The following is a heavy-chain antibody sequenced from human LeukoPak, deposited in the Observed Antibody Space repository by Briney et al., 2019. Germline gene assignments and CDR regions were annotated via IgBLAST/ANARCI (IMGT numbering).Heavy chain of an antibody. Sequence: KASETLSLTCIVPGGSISSSSYYWSWIRQPPGKGLEWIGYIYTSGSTNYNPSLKSRVTISVDTSKNQFSLKLSSVTAADTAVYYCARLRVVVVPAAMVDYYYYYYMDVWGKGTTVTVSS. CDR2: IYTSGST. CDR3: ARLRVVVVPAAMVDYYYYYYMDV. J-gene: IGHJ6*03. D-gene: IGHD2-2*01. CDR1: GGSISSSSYY. V-gene: IGHV4-61*05.